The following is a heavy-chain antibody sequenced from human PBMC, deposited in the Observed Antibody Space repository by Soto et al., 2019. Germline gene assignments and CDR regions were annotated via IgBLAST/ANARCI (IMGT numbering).Heavy chain of an antibody. CDR3: ASIVATISDYGTEV. J-gene: IGHJ6*04. V-gene: IGHV1-2*02. D-gene: IGHD5-12*01. CDR2: INPNSGGT. CDR1: GYTFTGYY. Sequence: ASVKVSCKASGYTFTGYYMHWVRQAPGQGLEWMGWINPNSGGTNYAQKFQGRVTMTRDTSISTAYMELSRLRSDDTAVYYCASIVATISDYGTEVWGNGNTVTVSS.